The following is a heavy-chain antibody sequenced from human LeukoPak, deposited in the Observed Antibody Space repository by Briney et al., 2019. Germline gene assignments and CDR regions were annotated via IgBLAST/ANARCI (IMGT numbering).Heavy chain of an antibody. Sequence: SETLSLTCTVSGGSISSYYWSWLRQPPGKGLEWIGYIYYSGSTNYNPSLKSRVTISVDTSKNQFSLKLSSVTAADTAVYYCARDSGSRPFDYWGQGTLVTVSS. V-gene: IGHV4-59*01. CDR3: ARDSGSRPFDY. D-gene: IGHD1-26*01. CDR2: IYYSGST. CDR1: GGSISSYY. J-gene: IGHJ4*02.